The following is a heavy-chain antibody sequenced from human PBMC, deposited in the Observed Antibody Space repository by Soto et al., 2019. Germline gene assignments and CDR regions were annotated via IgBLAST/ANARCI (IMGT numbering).Heavy chain of an antibody. D-gene: IGHD3-9*01. CDR2: TYYRSKWYN. CDR1: GDSVSSNSAA. J-gene: IGHJ4*02. CDR3: ARGIDILTGYQYYFDY. V-gene: IGHV6-1*01. Sequence: SQTLSLTCAISGDSVSSNSAAWNWIRQSPSRGLEWLGRTYYRSKWYNDYAVSVKSRITINPDTSKNQFSLQLNSMTPEDTAVYYCARGIDILTGYQYYFDYWGQGTLVTVSS.